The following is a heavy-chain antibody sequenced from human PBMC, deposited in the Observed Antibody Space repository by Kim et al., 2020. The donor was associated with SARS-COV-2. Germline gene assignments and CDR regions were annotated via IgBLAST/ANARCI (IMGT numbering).Heavy chain of an antibody. J-gene: IGHJ2*01. D-gene: IGHD3-9*01. CDR1: GFTFSSYA. CDR3: AKSIGPYDILGGWYFDL. CDR2: ISGSGGST. V-gene: IGHV3-23*01. Sequence: GGSLRLSCAASGFTFSSYAMSWVRQAPGKGLEWVSAISGSGGSTYYADSVKGRFTISRDNSKNTLYLQMNSLRAEDTAVYYCAKSIGPYDILGGWYFDLWGRGTLVTVSS.